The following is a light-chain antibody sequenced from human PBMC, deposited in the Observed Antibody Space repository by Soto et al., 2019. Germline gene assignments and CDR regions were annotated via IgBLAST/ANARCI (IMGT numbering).Light chain of an antibody. CDR1: SSNIGAGYD. CDR2: GNS. CDR3: QSYDSSLSVYVV. V-gene: IGLV1-40*01. J-gene: IGLJ2*01. Sequence: QSVLTQPPSVSGAPGQRVTISCTGSSSNIGAGYDVHWYQRLPGTAPKLLISGNSNRPSGVPDRFSGSKSGTSASLAITGPPAEDQADYYCQSYDSSLSVYVVFGGGTKLAVL.